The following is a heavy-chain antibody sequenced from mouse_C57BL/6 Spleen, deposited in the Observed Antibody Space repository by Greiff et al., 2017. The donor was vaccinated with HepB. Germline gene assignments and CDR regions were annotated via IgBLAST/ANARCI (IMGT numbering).Heavy chain of an antibody. D-gene: IGHD1-1*01. Sequence: EVMLVESGGGLVKPGGSLKLSCAASGFTFSDYGMHWVRQAPEKGLEWVAYISSGSSTIYYADTVKGRFTISRDNAKNTLFLQMTSLRSEDTAMYYCARRDNGSSPPGFAYWGQGTLVTVSA. CDR3: ARRDNGSSPPGFAY. J-gene: IGHJ3*01. CDR2: ISSGSSTI. V-gene: IGHV5-17*01. CDR1: GFTFSDYG.